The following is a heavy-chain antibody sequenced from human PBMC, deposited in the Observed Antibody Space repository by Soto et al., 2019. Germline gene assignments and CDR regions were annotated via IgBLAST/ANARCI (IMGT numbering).Heavy chain of an antibody. CDR1: GGSIRSSNW. J-gene: IGHJ5*02. CDR3: ASRGYYGSGSYYIAGWFDP. D-gene: IGHD3-10*01. Sequence: SETQSLTCAVSGGSIRSSNWWSWVSQPPGKGLEWIGEIYHSGSTNYNPSLKSRVTISVDKSKNQFSLKLSSVTAADTAVYYCASRGYYGSGSYYIAGWFDPWGQGTLVTVSS. V-gene: IGHV4-4*02. CDR2: IYHSGST.